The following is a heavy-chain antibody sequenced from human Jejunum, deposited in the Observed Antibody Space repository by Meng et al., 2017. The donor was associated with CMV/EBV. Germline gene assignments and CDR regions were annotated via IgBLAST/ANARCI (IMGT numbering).Heavy chain of an antibody. CDR1: TTYG. CDR2: ISGSGDKT. Sequence: TTYGMSWVRQAPGKGPEWVSFISGSGDKTYYADSMKGRFTISRDNSKNTLYLQMNSLRAEDTAVYYCATQSPEAYAPESYYGPGDWGQGTLVTVSS. V-gene: IGHV3-23*01. J-gene: IGHJ4*02. CDR3: ATQSPEAYAPESYYGPGD. D-gene: IGHD3-10*01.